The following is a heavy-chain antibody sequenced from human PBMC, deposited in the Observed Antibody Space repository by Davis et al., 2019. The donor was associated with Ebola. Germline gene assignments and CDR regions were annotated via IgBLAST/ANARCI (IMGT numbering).Heavy chain of an antibody. D-gene: IGHD1-1*01. Sequence: AASVTVSCQASGYTFSNYAIHWVRQATGQGLEWMGWMNPNSGDTGYAQKFQGRVTMTRNTSISTAYMELSSLRSEDTAVYYCAREGTGDGFIYYYGMDVWGQGTTVTVSS. CDR1: GYTFSNYA. CDR3: AREGTGDGFIYYYGMDV. V-gene: IGHV1-8*01. CDR2: MNPNSGDT. J-gene: IGHJ6*02.